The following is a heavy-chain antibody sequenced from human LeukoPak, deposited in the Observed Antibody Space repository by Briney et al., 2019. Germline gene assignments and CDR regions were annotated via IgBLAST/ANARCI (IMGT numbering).Heavy chain of an antibody. J-gene: IGHJ6*02. D-gene: IGHD6-6*01. CDR3: AKVSSSSLGMDV. Sequence: GGSLRLSCAASGFTFSSFAMHWVRQAPGKGLEWVAVISLNGGDTNYAGSVKGRFTISRDNSKNTLYLQMNSLRAEDTAVYYCAKVSSSSLGMDVWGQGTTVTVSS. CDR2: ISLNGGDT. V-gene: IGHV3-30*04. CDR1: GFTFSSFA.